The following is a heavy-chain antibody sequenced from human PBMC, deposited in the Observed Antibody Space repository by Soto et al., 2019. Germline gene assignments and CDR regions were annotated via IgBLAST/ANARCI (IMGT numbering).Heavy chain of an antibody. V-gene: IGHV2-5*02. J-gene: IGHJ5*02. CDR3: AHSSVDDLRSFDWLLIDP. Sequence: QITLKESGPTLVKPTQTLTLTCTFSGFSLSTSGVGVGWIRQPPGKALEWLALIYWDDDKRYSPSLKSRLTITKATSKNQVVLTMTNMDPVDTATYYCAHSSVDDLRSFDWLLIDPGGQGTLVTVSS. CDR1: GFSLSTSGVG. D-gene: IGHD3-9*01. CDR2: IYWDDDK.